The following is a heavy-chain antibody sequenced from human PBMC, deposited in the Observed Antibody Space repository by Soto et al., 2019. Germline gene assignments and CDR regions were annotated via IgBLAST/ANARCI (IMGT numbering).Heavy chain of an antibody. J-gene: IGHJ4*02. CDR1: GGSVNTAPYY. D-gene: IGHD3-22*01. Sequence: SEPLSLTCTVSGGSVNTAPYYWSWIRQPPGKGLEWIGNIYYSGTTNYNPSLKSRVSISLDTSKNQFSLTLRSVTAADTAVYLCARDHHRFYDPSGYYPYCDYWGQGIVGIVAS. CDR2: IYYSGTT. V-gene: IGHV4-61*01. CDR3: ARDHHRFYDPSGYYPYCDY.